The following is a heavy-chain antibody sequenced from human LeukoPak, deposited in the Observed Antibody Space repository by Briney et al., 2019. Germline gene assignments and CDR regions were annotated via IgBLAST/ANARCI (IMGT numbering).Heavy chain of an antibody. J-gene: IGHJ4*02. CDR1: GGSINSYY. D-gene: IGHD6-6*01. CDR2: IHTSGNT. CDR3: AREGSIAARSFVSIDY. Sequence: SETLSLACTVSGGSINSYYWTWIRQPAGKGLEWIGRIHTSGNTDYNPSLQSRITMSVDTSKNQFSLKLSSVTAADTAVYYCAREGSIAARSFVSIDYLGQGTLVTVSS. V-gene: IGHV4-4*07.